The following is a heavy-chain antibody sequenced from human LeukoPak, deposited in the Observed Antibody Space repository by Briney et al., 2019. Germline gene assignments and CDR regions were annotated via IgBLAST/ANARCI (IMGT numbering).Heavy chain of an antibody. CDR1: GFTFSDYS. J-gene: IGHJ1*01. CDR2: ISRNSRHL. Sequence: AGGSLRLSCAASGFTFSDYSMNWVRQAPGKGLEWVSSISRNSRHLYYGGSVWGRFTISRDDARNSLFLEMNSLRAEDMAVYYCVRDFMGMGGTTAYLHYWGQGTLVTVSS. D-gene: IGHD1-26*01. CDR3: VRDFMGMGGTTAYLHY. V-gene: IGHV3-21*01.